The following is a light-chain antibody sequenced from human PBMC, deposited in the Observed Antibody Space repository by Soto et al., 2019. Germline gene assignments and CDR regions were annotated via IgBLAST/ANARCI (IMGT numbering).Light chain of an antibody. Sequence: LTQSPSASASLGASVKLTCTLSSGHSSYAIAWHQQQPEKGPRYLMKLNSDGSHSKGDGIPDRFSGSSSGAERYLTISSLQSEDEADYYCQTWGTGIHVVFGGGTKLTVL. J-gene: IGLJ2*01. V-gene: IGLV4-69*01. CDR1: SGHSSYA. CDR2: LNSDGSH. CDR3: QTWGTGIHVV.